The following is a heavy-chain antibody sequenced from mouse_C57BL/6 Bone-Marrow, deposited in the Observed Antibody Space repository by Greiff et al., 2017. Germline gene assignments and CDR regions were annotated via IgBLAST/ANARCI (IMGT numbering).Heavy chain of an antibody. Sequence: QVQLQQPGAELVKPGASVKMSCKASGYTFTSYWITWVKQRPGQGLEWLGDIYPGSGSTNYNAKFKSKATLTVDTSSSTAYMQLSSLTSAYSAVYYCARGGTAQVPFAYWGQGTLVTVSA. J-gene: IGHJ3*01. D-gene: IGHD3-1*01. CDR2: IYPGSGST. V-gene: IGHV1-55*01. CDR3: ARGGTAQVPFAY. CDR1: GYTFTSYW.